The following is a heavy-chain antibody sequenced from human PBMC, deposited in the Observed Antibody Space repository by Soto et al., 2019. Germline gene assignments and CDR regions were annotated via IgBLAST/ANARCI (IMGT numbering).Heavy chain of an antibody. D-gene: IGHD3-22*01. CDR3: ATPYYYNH. J-gene: IGHJ5*02. Sequence: GVSLGLSCAASGFMFSAYTMTWVRQSPGKGLEWLASITDDSSHIDYADSVRGRFTVSRDNARKSVYLQMDSLGAEDTAIYYCATPYYYNHWGPGTLVTVSS. V-gene: IGHV3-21*01. CDR1: GFMFSAYT. CDR2: ITDDSSHI.